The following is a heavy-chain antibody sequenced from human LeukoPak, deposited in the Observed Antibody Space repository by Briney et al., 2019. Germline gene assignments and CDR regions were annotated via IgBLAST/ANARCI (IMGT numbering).Heavy chain of an antibody. CDR1: GFTFSNYA. V-gene: IGHV3-23*01. J-gene: IGHJ4*02. CDR3: AKGRGVPVPATFDY. Sequence: PGGSLRLSCAASGFTFSNYAMSWVRQAPGKGLEWVSGISGSGVSTYYADSVKGRFTISRDNSKSTLYLQLNSLRAEDTAVYFCAKGRGVPVPATFDYWGQGTLVTVSS. D-gene: IGHD6-19*01. CDR2: ISGSGVST.